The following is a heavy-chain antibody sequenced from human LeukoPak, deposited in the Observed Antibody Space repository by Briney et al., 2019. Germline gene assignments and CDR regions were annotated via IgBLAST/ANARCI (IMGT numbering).Heavy chain of an antibody. CDR3: ARDGVAGVYYFDY. Sequence: ASVKVSCKASGYTFTSYYMHWVRQAPGQGLEWMGIINPSGGSTNYAQKFQGRVTMTRDMSTSAVYMELSSLRSEDTAVYYCARDGVAGVYYFDYWGQGTLVTVSS. CDR1: GYTFTSYY. V-gene: IGHV1-46*01. D-gene: IGHD6-19*01. CDR2: INPSGGST. J-gene: IGHJ4*02.